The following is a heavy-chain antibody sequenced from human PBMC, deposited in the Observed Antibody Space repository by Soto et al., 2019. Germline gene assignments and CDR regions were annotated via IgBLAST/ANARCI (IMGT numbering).Heavy chain of an antibody. Sequence: QVQLVQSGAEVKKPGASVKVSCKASGYTFTSYYMHWVRQAPGQGLEWMGIINPSGGSTSYAQKLQGRGTMTRETSTSTVYRALSSLRSEDTAVYYCARNRYGSGSYLYYFDYWGQGTLVTVSS. CDR2: INPSGGST. CDR1: GYTFTSYY. CDR3: ARNRYGSGSYLYYFDY. V-gene: IGHV1-46*03. D-gene: IGHD3-10*01. J-gene: IGHJ4*02.